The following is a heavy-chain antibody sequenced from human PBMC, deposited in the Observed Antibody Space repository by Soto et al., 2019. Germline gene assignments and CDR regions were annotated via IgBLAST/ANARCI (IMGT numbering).Heavy chain of an antibody. CDR3: ARVAKRDASREFDX. Sequence: GGSLRLSCSASGFDFSVFEMIWVRQVLGKGLEWISYIRTSGSTVHYADSVQVRFTVSLDNSKNSLFLYMNSLRVDETAVYFCARVAKRDASREFDXWGQVTLSTVSX. CDR1: GFDFSVFE. D-gene: IGHD6-13*01. CDR2: IRTSGSTV. V-gene: IGHV3-48*03. J-gene: IGHJ4*01.